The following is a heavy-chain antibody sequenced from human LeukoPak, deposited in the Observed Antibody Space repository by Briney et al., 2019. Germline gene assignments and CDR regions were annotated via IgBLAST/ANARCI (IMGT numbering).Heavy chain of an antibody. CDR2: IHYSGST. V-gene: IGHV4-59*08. CDR1: GGSIISYY. D-gene: IGHD1-26*01. Sequence: PSETLSLTCTVSGGSIISYYWSWLRQPPGKGLEWIGYIHYSGSTQYNPSLKSRVTISVDTSKNQFSLKLSSVTAADTAAYYCARHIVGGLAILDSWGQGTLVTVSS. CDR3: ARHIVGGLAILDS. J-gene: IGHJ4*02.